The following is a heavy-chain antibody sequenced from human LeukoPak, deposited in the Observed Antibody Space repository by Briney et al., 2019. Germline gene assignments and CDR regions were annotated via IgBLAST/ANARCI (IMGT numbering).Heavy chain of an antibody. D-gene: IGHD4-11*01. CDR1: GGSISSYY. V-gene: IGHV4-59*01. CDR3: ARDGLVRVAVTTTTINLTGFDY. Sequence: KPSETLSLTCTVSGGSISSYYWSWIRQPPGKGLEWIGYIYYSGSTNYNPSLKSRVTISVDTSKNQFSLKLSSVTAADTAEYYCARDGLVRVAVTTTTINLTGFDYWGQGTLVTVSS. CDR2: IYYSGST. J-gene: IGHJ4*02.